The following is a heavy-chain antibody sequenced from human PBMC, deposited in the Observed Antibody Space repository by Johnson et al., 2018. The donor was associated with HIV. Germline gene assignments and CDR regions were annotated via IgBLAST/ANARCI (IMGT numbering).Heavy chain of an antibody. CDR1: GFTFSSYA. CDR2: ISYDGSNK. D-gene: IGHD7-27*01. CDR3: ARDPTTQNSRLTGDFGAFDI. V-gene: IGHV3-30-3*01. J-gene: IGHJ3*02. Sequence: QVQLVESGGGVVQPGRSLRLSCAASGFTFSSYAMHWVRQAPGKGLEWVAVISYDGSNKYYADSVKGRFTISRDNSKNTLYLQMNSLTVDDTALYYCARDPTTQNSRLTGDFGAFDIWGQGTMVTVTS.